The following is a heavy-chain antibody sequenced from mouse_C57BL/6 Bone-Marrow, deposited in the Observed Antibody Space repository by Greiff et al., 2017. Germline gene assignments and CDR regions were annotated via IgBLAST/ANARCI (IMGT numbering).Heavy chain of an antibody. CDR2: IYPSDSET. Sequence: QVQLQQPGAELVRPGSSVKLSCKASGYTLTSYWMDWVKQRPGQGLEWIGNIYPSDSETHYNQKFKDKATLTVDKSSSTAYMQLSSLTSEDSAVYYCARSNYYFDYWGQGTTLTVSS. D-gene: IGHD2-5*01. J-gene: IGHJ2*01. CDR3: ARSNYYFDY. CDR1: GYTLTSYW. V-gene: IGHV1-61*01.